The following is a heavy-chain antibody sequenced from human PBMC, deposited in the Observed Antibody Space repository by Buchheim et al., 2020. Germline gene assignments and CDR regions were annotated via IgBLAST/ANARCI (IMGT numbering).Heavy chain of an antibody. Sequence: EVQLVESGGGLVQPGGSLRLSCAASGFAFSSYWMHWVRQAPGKGLVWVSLINSDGSSTRYADSVKGRFIISRDNAKNTAYLQMNSLRAEDTAVYYCARGFRSTGYSYTIDYWGQGTL. V-gene: IGHV3-74*01. D-gene: IGHD5-18*01. CDR2: INSDGSST. CDR1: GFAFSSYW. J-gene: IGHJ4*02. CDR3: ARGFRSTGYSYTIDY.